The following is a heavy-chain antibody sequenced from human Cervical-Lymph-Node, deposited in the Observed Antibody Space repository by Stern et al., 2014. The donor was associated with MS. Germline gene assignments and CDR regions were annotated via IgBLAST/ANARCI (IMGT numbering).Heavy chain of an antibody. Sequence: EVQLVESGGGLVQPGTSLRLSCAASGFTFDDYAMHWVRQAPGKGLEWVSGLGWSGWYVGYADSVKGRFTISRDNAKKSLYLQMDSLRSEDTALYYCVKDVTSTSVNAFDIWGQGTMVTVSS. D-gene: IGHD2-2*01. V-gene: IGHV3-9*01. CDR2: LGWSGWYV. CDR1: GFTFDDYA. CDR3: VKDVTSTSVNAFDI. J-gene: IGHJ3*02.